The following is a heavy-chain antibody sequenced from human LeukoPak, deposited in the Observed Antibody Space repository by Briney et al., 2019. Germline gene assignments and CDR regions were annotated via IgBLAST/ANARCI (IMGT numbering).Heavy chain of an antibody. CDR2: IWYDGGNK. D-gene: IGHD2-2*01. J-gene: IGHJ4*02. Sequence: PGGSLRLSCAASGFTFSSYGMHWVRQAPGKGLEWVAVIWYDGGNKYYADSMKGRFSISRDNSKNTLYLQMNSLRAEDTAVYYCASSVSSTSSSPDYWGQGTLVTVSS. V-gene: IGHV3-33*01. CDR1: GFTFSSYG. CDR3: ASSVSSTSSSPDY.